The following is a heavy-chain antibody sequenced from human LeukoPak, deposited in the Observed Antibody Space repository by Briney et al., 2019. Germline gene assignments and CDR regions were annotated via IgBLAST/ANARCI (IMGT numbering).Heavy chain of an antibody. Sequence: PSQTLSLTCTVSGGSISSGDYYWSWIRQPPGKGLEWIGYIYYSGSTYYNPSLKSRVTISVDTSKNQFSLKLSSVTAADTAVYYCARDTPAPNYDILIGYHHIGDGMDVWGQGTTVTVSS. CDR1: GGSISSGDYY. V-gene: IGHV4-30-4*01. CDR3: ARDTPAPNYDILIGYHHIGDGMDV. CDR2: IYYSGST. J-gene: IGHJ6*02. D-gene: IGHD3-9*01.